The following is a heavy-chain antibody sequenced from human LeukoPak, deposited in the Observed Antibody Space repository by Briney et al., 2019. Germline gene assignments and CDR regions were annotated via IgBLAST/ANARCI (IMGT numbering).Heavy chain of an antibody. D-gene: IGHD6-13*01. CDR3: ARGIAAAAPYYGMDV. CDR2: IIPILGIA. V-gene: IGHV1-69*04. Sequence: ASVKVSCKASGGTFSSYAISWVRRAPGQGLEWMGRIIPILGIANYAQKFQGRVTITAGKSTSTAYVELSSLRSEDTAVYYCARGIAAAAPYYGMDVWGQGTTVTVSS. J-gene: IGHJ6*02. CDR1: GGTFSSYA.